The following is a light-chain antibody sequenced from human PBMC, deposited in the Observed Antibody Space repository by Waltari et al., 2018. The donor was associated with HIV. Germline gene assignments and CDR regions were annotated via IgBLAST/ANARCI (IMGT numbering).Light chain of an antibody. CDR1: QHINTW. J-gene: IGKJ3*01. CDR2: RAT. CDR3: QQYHHVPFN. Sequence: DIQMTQSPSTLSPSVGDRVILTCRPGQHINTWLAWYRQKPGKAPELLSDRATSLPRGVPSRFSGGASGADFTLTIRILQPDDVATYDCQQYHHVPFNFGPGTTVDI. V-gene: IGKV1-5*03.